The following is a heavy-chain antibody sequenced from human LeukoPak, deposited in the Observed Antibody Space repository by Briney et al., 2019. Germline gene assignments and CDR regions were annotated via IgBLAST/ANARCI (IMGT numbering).Heavy chain of an antibody. D-gene: IGHD5-24*01. CDR3: AKDNRAGGGYNFVDYFYY. CDR1: GFTFADYA. J-gene: IGHJ4*02. V-gene: IGHV3-9*01. Sequence: GGSLRLSCEASGFTFADYAMHWVRQAPGKGLEWVSGISWNSGSIGYADTVKGRFTISRDNAKNSLYLQMNSLRAEDTAVYYCAKDNRAGGGYNFVDYFYYWGQVTLVTVSS. CDR2: ISWNSGSI.